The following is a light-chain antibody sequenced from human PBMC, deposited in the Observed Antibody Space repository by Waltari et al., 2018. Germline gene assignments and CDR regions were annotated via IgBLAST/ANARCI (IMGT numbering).Light chain of an antibody. CDR1: SSNIGAGYD. CDR2: ANT. CDR3: QSYDSSLGGWV. Sequence: QSVLTQPPPVSGAPGQRVTISCTGSSSNIGAGYDVHWYQQFPGTAPKLIIYANTNRPSAVPDLFYGSKSGTSASLAISSLQADDEADYYCQSYDSSLGGWVFGGGTKLTVL. V-gene: IGLV1-40*01. J-gene: IGLJ3*02.